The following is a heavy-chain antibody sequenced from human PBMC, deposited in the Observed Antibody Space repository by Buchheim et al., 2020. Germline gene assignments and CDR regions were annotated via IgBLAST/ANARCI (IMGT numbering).Heavy chain of an antibody. CDR1: GFSFSVHW. CDR3: AREVRGHAYFDT. V-gene: IGHV3-74*01. J-gene: IGHJ4*02. Sequence: EVQLVESGGGLVQPGGSLRLSCAASGFSFSVHWMHWVRQAPGKGLVWVSRINPDGSDRSYAASVKGRFTISRDNAENTLYLQMNSLTVEDTGVYSCAREVRGHAYFDTWGQGT. CDR2: INPDGSDR.